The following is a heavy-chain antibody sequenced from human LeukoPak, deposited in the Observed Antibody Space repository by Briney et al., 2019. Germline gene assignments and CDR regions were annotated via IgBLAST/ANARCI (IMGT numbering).Heavy chain of an antibody. CDR2: IYYSGST. CDR1: GVSISNYD. J-gene: IGHJ4*02. Sequence: PSETLSLTCCVSGVSISNYDWSWIRQPPGKGLEWVWYIYYSGSTNYSPLLRRRVTISLDTSKNQFSLKLSAVAAADTVVYYSARGGGYRVDYWGQGTLVTVSS. CDR3: ARGGGYRVDY. D-gene: IGHD5-24*01. V-gene: IGHV4-59*01.